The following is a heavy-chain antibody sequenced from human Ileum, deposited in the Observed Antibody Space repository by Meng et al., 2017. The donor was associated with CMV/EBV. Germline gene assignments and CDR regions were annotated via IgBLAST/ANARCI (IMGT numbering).Heavy chain of an antibody. CDR3: ARDRSRRATVPVAMDY. V-gene: IGHV1-18*04. Sequence: QVQLMQSGAETKKTGASVKVSCKASDYTFINHGISGVRQAPGQGLEWMGWINTNNGNRNYAEKFQDRVTMTRDTSTSTVYMELRSLKSDDTAIYYCARDRSRRATVPVAMDYWGQGTLVTVAS. CDR2: INTNNGNR. CDR1: DYTFINHG. D-gene: IGHD2-2*01. J-gene: IGHJ4*02.